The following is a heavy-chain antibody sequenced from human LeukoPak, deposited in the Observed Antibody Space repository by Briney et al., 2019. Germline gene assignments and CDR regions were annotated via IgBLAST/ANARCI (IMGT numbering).Heavy chain of an antibody. J-gene: IGHJ4*02. D-gene: IGHD3-22*01. Sequence: ASVKVSCKASVGTFSSYAISWVRQAPGQGLEWMGGIIPIFGTANYAQKFQGRVTITTDESTSTAYMELSSLRSEDTTVYYCARGYDYYDSSGYPYWGQGTLVTVSS. V-gene: IGHV1-69*05. CDR1: VGTFSSYA. CDR3: ARGYDYYDSSGYPY. CDR2: IIPIFGTA.